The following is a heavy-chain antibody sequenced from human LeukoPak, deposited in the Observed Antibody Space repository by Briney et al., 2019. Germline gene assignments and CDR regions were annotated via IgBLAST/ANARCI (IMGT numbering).Heavy chain of an antibody. CDR1: GFTFSSYS. D-gene: IGHD6-19*01. V-gene: IGHV3-21*01. Sequence: GGSLRPSCAASGFTFSSYSMNWVRQAPGKGLEWVSSISSSSYIYYADSVKGRFTISRDNAKNSLYLQMNSLRAEDTAVYYCARERERLAGTLNWFDPWGQGTLVTVSS. CDR2: ISSSSYI. CDR3: ARERERLAGTLNWFDP. J-gene: IGHJ5*02.